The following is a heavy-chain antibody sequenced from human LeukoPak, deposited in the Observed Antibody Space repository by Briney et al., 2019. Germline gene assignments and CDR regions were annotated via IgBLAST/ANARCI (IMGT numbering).Heavy chain of an antibody. CDR3: ARHTGIAAAVFNLGGYAFDI. Sequence: SETLSLTCTVSGGSISSYYWSWIRQPPGKGLEWIGYIYYSGSTNYNPSLKSRVTISVDTSKNQFSLKLSSVTAADTAVYYCARHTGIAAAVFNLGGYAFDIWGQGTMVTVSS. J-gene: IGHJ3*02. CDR2: IYYSGST. V-gene: IGHV4-59*08. D-gene: IGHD6-13*01. CDR1: GGSISSYY.